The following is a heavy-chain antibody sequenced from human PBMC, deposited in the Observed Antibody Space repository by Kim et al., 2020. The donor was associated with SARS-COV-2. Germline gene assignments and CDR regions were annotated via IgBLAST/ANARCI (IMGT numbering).Heavy chain of an antibody. CDR1: GFTFGNYA. J-gene: IGHJ6*02. Sequence: GGSLRLSCAASGFTFGNYAMHWVRQAPGKGLEWVSGISWNSGTIGYADSVKGRFTISRDNAKNSLYLQMNSLRAEDTALYYCVKVTYGRDMAYGMDVWGQGTTVTVSS. CDR2: ISWNSGTI. CDR3: VKVTYGRDMAYGMDV. D-gene: IGHD3-9*01. V-gene: IGHV3-9*01.